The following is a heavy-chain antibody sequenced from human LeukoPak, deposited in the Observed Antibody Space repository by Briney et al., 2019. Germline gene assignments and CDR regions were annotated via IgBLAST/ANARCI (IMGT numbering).Heavy chain of an antibody. J-gene: IGHJ4*02. D-gene: IGHD3-10*01. CDR1: GFTFSSYA. CDR3: AKGYGSGSSRYYFDY. Sequence: GGSLRLSCAASGFTFSSYAMSWVRQAPGKGLEWVSTISGSGGSTYYADSVKGRFTISRDNSKNTLYLQMNSLRAEDTAVYYCAKGYGSGSSRYYFDYWGREPWSPSPQ. V-gene: IGHV3-23*01. CDR2: ISGSGGST.